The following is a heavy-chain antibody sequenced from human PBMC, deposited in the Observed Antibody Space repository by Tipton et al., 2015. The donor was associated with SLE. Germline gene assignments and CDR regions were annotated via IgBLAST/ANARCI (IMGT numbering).Heavy chain of an antibody. CDR1: GFTFNRYS. CDR2: ISSSSRTI. V-gene: IGHV3-48*02. CDR3: ARDLTFEWLGELFSH. Sequence: GSLRLSCAASGFTFNRYSMNWVRQAPGKGLEWVSYISSSSRTINYADSVKGRLTISRDNAKNSLYLQMNSLRDEDTAVYYCARDLTFEWLGELFSHWGQGTLVTVSS. D-gene: IGHD3-10*01. J-gene: IGHJ4*02.